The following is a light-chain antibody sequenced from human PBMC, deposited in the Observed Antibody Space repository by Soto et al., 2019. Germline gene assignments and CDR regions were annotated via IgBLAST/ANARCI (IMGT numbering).Light chain of an antibody. Sequence: VLTQSPATLSLSPGERVTLSCRASQSVDSDLAWYQQRPGQAPRLLIYDASTRAAGVPVRFSGRGSGTDFTVTTSSSEAEDGAVSYCQERNNRPPYTFGQGTKLEIK. CDR3: QERNNRPPYT. CDR1: QSVDSD. J-gene: IGKJ2*01. CDR2: DAS. V-gene: IGKV3-11*01.